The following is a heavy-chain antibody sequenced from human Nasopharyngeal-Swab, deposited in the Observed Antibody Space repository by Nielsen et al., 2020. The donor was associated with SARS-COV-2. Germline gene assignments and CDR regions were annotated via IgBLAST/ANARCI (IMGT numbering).Heavy chain of an antibody. CDR3: GRDLGGRFST. J-gene: IGHJ5*02. CDR1: GFTFRRSW. CDR2: INEDGSIT. Sequence: VVSLRLSFAASGFTFRRSWLHWVRPVPGKVLFWVSLINEDGSITNYADSVEGRFTISRDNAKNTLFLHMNSLRAEDTAVYYCGRDLGGRFSTWGQGTLVTASS. V-gene: IGHV3-74*01. D-gene: IGHD3-16*01.